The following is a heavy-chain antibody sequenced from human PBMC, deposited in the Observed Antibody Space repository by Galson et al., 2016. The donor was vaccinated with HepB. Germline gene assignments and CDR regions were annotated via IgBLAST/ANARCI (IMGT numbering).Heavy chain of an antibody. J-gene: IGHJ4*02. D-gene: IGHD2/OR15-2a*01. Sequence: SLRLSCAASGFTFNKYGMHWVRQAPGKGLEWVAADSVHGGRKWYAASVKGRFTISRANPNNILFLQMSSLRADDTAVYYCAKRHEYCPPVGCSVDYWGQGTLVSVSS. CDR1: GFTFNKYG. CDR3: AKRHEYCPPVGCSVDY. V-gene: IGHV3-30*18. CDR2: DSVHGGRK.